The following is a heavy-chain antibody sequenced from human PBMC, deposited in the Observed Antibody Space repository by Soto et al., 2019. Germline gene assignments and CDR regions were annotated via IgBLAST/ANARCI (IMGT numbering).Heavy chain of an antibody. CDR1: GYTFTSYA. CDR2: INAGNGNT. J-gene: IGHJ4*02. V-gene: IGHV1-3*01. CDR3: ARYYYDSSGYYFPFDY. D-gene: IGHD3-22*01. Sequence: ASVKVSCKASGYTFTSYAMHWVSQATGQRLEWMGWINAGNGNTKYSQKCQGRVTITRDTSASTAYMELSSLRSEDTAVYYCARYYYDSSGYYFPFDYWGQGTLVTVSS.